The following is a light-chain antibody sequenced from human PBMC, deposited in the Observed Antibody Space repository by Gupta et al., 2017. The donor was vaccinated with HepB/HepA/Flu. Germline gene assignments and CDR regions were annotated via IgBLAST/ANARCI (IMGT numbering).Light chain of an antibody. CDR2: ASS. V-gene: IGKV1-9*01. Sequence: DIQLTQSPSFLSASVGDRVTITCRASQGISSYLAWYQQKPGKAPKLLIYASSTLQSGVPSRFSGSGSGTEFTLTISSLQPEDFATYYCQQLNNSPITFGGGTKVEIK. CDR3: QQLNNSPIT. J-gene: IGKJ4*01. CDR1: QGISSY.